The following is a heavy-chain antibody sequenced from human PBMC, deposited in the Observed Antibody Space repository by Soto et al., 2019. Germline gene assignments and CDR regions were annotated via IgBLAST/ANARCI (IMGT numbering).Heavy chain of an antibody. CDR2: IYYSGST. CDR3: ARFNWYFDL. Sequence: QVQLQESGPGLVKPSETRSLTCTVSGGSISSYYWSWIRQPPGKGLEWIGYIYYSGSTNYNPSLKXRXTXAVDTSKNQFSLKLSSVTAADTAVYYCARFNWYFDLWGRGTLVTVSS. J-gene: IGHJ2*01. V-gene: IGHV4-59*08. CDR1: GGSISSYY.